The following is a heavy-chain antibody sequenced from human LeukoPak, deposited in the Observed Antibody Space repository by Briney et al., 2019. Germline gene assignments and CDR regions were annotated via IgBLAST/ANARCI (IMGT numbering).Heavy chain of an antibody. D-gene: IGHD4-17*01. CDR3: AKDGADYGDYADY. CDR1: GFTFSSYA. Sequence: GGSLRLSCAASGFTFSSYAMSWVRQAPGKGLEWVSAISGSGGSTYYADFVKGRFTISRDNSKNTLYLQMNSLRAEDTAVYYCAKDGADYGDYADYWGQGTLVTVSS. V-gene: IGHV3-23*01. CDR2: ISGSGGST. J-gene: IGHJ4*02.